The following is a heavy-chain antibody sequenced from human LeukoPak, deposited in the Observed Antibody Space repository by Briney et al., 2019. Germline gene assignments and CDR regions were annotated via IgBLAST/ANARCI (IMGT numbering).Heavy chain of an antibody. J-gene: IGHJ4*02. D-gene: IGHD3-10*01. Sequence: GASVKVSCKASGGTFSSYAISWVRQAPGQGLEWMGIINPNRGSTSYAQKFQGRVTMTTDTSTSTAYMELRSLRFDDTAVYYCARDPGGFRGAIVDFWGQGTLVTVSS. CDR2: INPNRGST. CDR3: ARDPGGFRGAIVDF. V-gene: IGHV1-18*01. CDR1: GGTFSSYA.